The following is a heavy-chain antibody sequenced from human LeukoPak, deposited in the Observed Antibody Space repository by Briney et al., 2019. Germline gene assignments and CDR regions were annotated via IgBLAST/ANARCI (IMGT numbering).Heavy chain of an antibody. Sequence: SQTLSLTCNVSGDSINSGGFYWNWIRQPPGKGLEWIAYIHQSGITVSNPSLKSRLTLSLDASKNQFSLRLTSVTVADTAVYYCARDLEYCSTTSCFTWGQGTLVTVSS. J-gene: IGHJ5*02. V-gene: IGHV4-30-2*01. CDR3: ARDLEYCSTTSCFT. CDR1: GDSINSGGFY. D-gene: IGHD2-2*01. CDR2: IHQSGIT.